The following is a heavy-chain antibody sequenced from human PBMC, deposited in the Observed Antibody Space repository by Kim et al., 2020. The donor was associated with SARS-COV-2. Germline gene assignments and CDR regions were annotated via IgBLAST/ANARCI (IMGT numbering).Heavy chain of an antibody. J-gene: IGHJ4*02. CDR3: VKDGGGSFSPSYFDY. V-gene: IGHV3-30*18. D-gene: IGHD1-26*01. CDR2: ISYDGNNK. Sequence: GGSLRLSCAASGFTFSSFGMQWVRQAPGKGLEWVAVISYDGNNKYYADSVKGRFTISRDNSKNTLYLQMNSLRVEDTAVYYCVKDGGGSFSPSYFDYWGQGTLVTVSS. CDR1: GFTFSSFG.